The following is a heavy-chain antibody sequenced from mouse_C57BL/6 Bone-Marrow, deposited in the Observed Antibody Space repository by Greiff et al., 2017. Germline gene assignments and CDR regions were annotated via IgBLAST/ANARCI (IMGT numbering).Heavy chain of an antibody. D-gene: IGHD4-1*02. Sequence: VQLQQSGAELVRPGASVKLSCTASGFNIKDDYMHWVKQRPEQGLEWIGWIDPENGDTAYASKFQGKATITADTSSNTAYLQLSSLTSEDTAVYYCTPTGYYFDYWGQGTTLTVSS. J-gene: IGHJ2*01. CDR1: GFNIKDDY. CDR2: IDPENGDT. CDR3: TPTGYYFDY. V-gene: IGHV14-4*01.